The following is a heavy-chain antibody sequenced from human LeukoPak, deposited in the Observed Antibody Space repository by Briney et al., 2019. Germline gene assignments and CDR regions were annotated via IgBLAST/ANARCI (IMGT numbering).Heavy chain of an antibody. J-gene: IGHJ5*02. D-gene: IGHD2-15*01. CDR1: GFTFSSYE. V-gene: IGHV3-48*03. CDR2: ISSSGSTI. Sequence: GGSLRLSCAASGFTFSSYEMNWVRQAPGKGLEWVSYISSSGSTIYYADSVKGRFTISRDNAKNSLYLQMNSLRAEDMAVYYCARGGYCSGGSCRWFDPWGQGTLVTVSS. CDR3: ARGGYCSGGSCRWFDP.